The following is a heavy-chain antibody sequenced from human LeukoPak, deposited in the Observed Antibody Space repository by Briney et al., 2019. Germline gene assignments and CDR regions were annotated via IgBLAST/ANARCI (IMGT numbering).Heavy chain of an antibody. CDR1: GLIFSDYG. V-gene: IGHV3-30*02. CDR3: AKDRYCSSTSCSFGTTWFDP. CDR2: IRYDGTNK. D-gene: IGHD2-2*01. J-gene: IGHJ5*02. Sequence: PGGSLRLSCAASGLIFSDYGMHWVRQAPGKGLEWVTSIRYDGTNKYYADSVKGRFTISRDNSKSTLYLQMDSLRTEDTAVYYCAKDRYCSSTSCSFGTTWFDPWGQGTLVTVSS.